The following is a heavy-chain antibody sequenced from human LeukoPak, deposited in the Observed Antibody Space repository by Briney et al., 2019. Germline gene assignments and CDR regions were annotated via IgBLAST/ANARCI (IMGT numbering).Heavy chain of an antibody. CDR2: IRSKAYGGTT. J-gene: IGHJ6*03. D-gene: IGHD6-13*01. V-gene: IGHV3-49*02. CDR1: GFTFKNAW. Sequence: AGGSLRLSCAASGFTFKNAWMSWVRQAPGKGLEWVGFIRSKAYGGTTEYAASVKGRFTISRDDSKSIAYLQMNSLKTEDTAVYYCTRAEYSSSWFDYYYYMDVWGKGTTVTISS. CDR3: TRAEYSSSWFDYYYYMDV.